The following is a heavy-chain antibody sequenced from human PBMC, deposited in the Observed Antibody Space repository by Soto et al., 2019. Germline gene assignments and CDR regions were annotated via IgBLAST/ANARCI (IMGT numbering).Heavy chain of an antibody. D-gene: IGHD3-16*02. CDR1: GDSVSSNSAA. Sequence: SQTLSLTCVISGDSVSSNSAAWNWIRQSPSRGLEWLGRTYYRSKWYDDYAVSVRSRITINPDTSKNQFSLQLNSVTPEDTAVNYCARVYLRRSSLFWFDPWGQGTLVTVSS. CDR3: ARVYLRRSSLFWFDP. CDR2: TYYRSKWYD. V-gene: IGHV6-1*01. J-gene: IGHJ5*02.